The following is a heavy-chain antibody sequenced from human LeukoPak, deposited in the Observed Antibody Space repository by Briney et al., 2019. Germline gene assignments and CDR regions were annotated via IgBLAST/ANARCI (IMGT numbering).Heavy chain of an antibody. CDR2: IMNSGDLT. CDR3: AKDLHYWSAADY. D-gene: IGHD3-3*02. CDR1: GFSFSNNA. V-gene: IGHV3-23*01. J-gene: IGHJ4*02. Sequence: GGSLRLSCVASGFSFSNNAMSWVCQAPGKGLEWVSGIMNSGDLTYYADSVKGRFTISRDNSKNTLYLQMDSLRVEDTAIYYCAKDLHYWSAADYWGQGTLVTVSP.